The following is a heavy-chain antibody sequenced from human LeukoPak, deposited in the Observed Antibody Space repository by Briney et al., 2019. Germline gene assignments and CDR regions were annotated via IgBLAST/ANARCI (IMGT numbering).Heavy chain of an antibody. Sequence: ASVKVSCKASGGTFSSYAISWVRQAPGQGLEWVGGIIPIFGTANYAQKFQGRVTITTDESTSTAYMELSSLRSEDTAVYYCARGGDGYNRRYYFDYWGQGTLVTVSS. V-gene: IGHV1-69*05. CDR3: ARGGDGYNRRYYFDY. CDR1: GGTFSSYA. CDR2: IIPIFGTA. J-gene: IGHJ4*02. D-gene: IGHD5-24*01.